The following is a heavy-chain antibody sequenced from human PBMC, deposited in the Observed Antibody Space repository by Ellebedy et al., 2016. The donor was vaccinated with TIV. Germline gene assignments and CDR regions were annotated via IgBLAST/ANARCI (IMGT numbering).Heavy chain of an antibody. J-gene: IGHJ4*02. D-gene: IGHD6-19*01. Sequence: GGSLRLSCATSGFTFSNYWMTWVRQAPGKGLEWVANIKQDGSETYYVDSVKGRFSISRDNAKNSLYVQMNSLRDEDTAVYYCARDQWLGRAYYFDSWGQGTLVTVSS. CDR3: ARDQWLGRAYYFDS. CDR2: IKQDGSET. V-gene: IGHV3-7*01. CDR1: GFTFSNYW.